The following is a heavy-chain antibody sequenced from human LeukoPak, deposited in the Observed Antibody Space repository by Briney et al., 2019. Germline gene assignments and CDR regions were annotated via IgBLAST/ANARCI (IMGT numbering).Heavy chain of an antibody. CDR3: ARVYDFWSGHNWFDP. CDR1: GYSFTSYW. Sequence: GESLKISCKGSGYSFTSYWIAWVRQMPGKGLEWMGIIYPGDSDTRYSPSFQGQVTISADKSISTAYLQWSSLKASDTAMYYCARVYDFWSGHNWFDPWGQGTLVTVSS. J-gene: IGHJ5*02. V-gene: IGHV5-51*01. CDR2: IYPGDSDT. D-gene: IGHD3-3*01.